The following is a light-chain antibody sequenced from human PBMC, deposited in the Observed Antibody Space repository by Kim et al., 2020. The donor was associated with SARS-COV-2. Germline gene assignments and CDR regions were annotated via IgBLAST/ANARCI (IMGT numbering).Light chain of an antibody. CDR1: KSDVGSYNR. J-gene: IGLJ2*01. V-gene: IGLV2-14*04. Sequence: PGQSITISCTGTKSDVGSYNRVSWYQQHPGKAPKLMIYDVSKRPSGISNRFSGSKSGNTASLTISGLQAEDEADYYCSSYSTTTVLFGGGTQLTVL. CDR3: SSYSTTTVL. CDR2: DVS.